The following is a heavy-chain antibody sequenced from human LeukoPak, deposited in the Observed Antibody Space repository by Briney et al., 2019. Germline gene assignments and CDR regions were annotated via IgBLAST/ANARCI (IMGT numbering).Heavy chain of an antibody. Sequence: GGSLRLSCAASGFTFSSYAMSWVRQAPGKGLEWVSSISGSGGSTYYADSVKGRFTISRGNSKNTLYLQMKSLRAEDTAVYYCAKSSAYYYYYGMDVWGQGATVTVSS. CDR1: GFTFSSYA. V-gene: IGHV3-23*01. CDR2: ISGSGGST. J-gene: IGHJ6*02. CDR3: AKSSAYYYYYGMDV.